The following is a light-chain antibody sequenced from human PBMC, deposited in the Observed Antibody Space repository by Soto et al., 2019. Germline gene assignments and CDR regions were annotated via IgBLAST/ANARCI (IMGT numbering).Light chain of an antibody. CDR2: KAS. V-gene: IGKV1-5*03. Sequence: DIQMTQSPSTLSASVGDRVTITCRASQSISSGLAWYQQKPGKAPKLLIYKASSLESGDPSRFSGSGSGTEFTLTISSLQPDDFATYYCQQYNSYSGYTFGQRTKLEIK. CDR3: QQYNSYSGYT. CDR1: QSISSG. J-gene: IGKJ2*01.